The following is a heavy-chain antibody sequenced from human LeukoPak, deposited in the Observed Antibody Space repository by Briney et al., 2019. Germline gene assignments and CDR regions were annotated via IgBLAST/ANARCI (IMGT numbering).Heavy chain of an antibody. CDR2: ISYDGSNK. Sequence: GRSLRLSCAASGFTFSSYGMHWVRQAPGKGLEWVAVISYDGSNKYYADSVKGRFTISRDNSKNTLYLQMNSLRAEDTAVYYCAKDRSPFRYYYDSSGYSPFDYWGQGTLVTVSS. V-gene: IGHV3-30*18. D-gene: IGHD3-22*01. CDR3: AKDRSPFRYYYDSSGYSPFDY. J-gene: IGHJ4*02. CDR1: GFTFSSYG.